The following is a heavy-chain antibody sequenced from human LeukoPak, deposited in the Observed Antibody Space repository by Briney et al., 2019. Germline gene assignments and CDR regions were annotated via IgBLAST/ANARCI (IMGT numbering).Heavy chain of an antibody. CDR2: IRYDGSNK. CDR1: GFTFSSYG. V-gene: IGHV3-30*02. CDR3: AKDGGYYDSSHNWFDP. D-gene: IGHD3-22*01. Sequence: PGGSLRLSCAASGFTFSSYGMHWVRQAPGKGLEWVAFIRYDGSNKYYADSVKGRFTISRDNSKNTLYLQMNSLRAEDTAVYYCAKDGGYYDSSHNWFDPWGQGTLVTVSS. J-gene: IGHJ5*02.